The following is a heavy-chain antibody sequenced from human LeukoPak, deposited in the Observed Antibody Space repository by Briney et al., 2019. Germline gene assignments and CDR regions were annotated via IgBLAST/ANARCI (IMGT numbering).Heavy chain of an antibody. Sequence: PSQTLSLTCTVSGGSISSGSYYWSWIRQPAGKGLEWIGRIYTSGSTNYNPSRKRRVTISVDTSKNQFSLKLSSVTAADTAVYYCARDLRLGDSSGYYYSAAFDIWGQGTMVTVSS. V-gene: IGHV4-61*02. CDR3: ARDLRLGDSSGYYYSAAFDI. CDR1: GGSISSGSYY. CDR2: IYTSGST. D-gene: IGHD3-22*01. J-gene: IGHJ3*02.